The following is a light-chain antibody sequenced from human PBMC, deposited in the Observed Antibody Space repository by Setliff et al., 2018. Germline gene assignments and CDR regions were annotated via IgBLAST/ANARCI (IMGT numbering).Light chain of an antibody. Sequence: QSALTQPRSVSGSPGQSVTISCTGTSSDVGGYNYVSWYQQHPGKAPKVMIYDVSKRPSGVSNRFSGSKSGNTASLTISGLQAEDEADYYCSSYTSSSTLYVFGTGTKVTVL. CDR3: SSYTSSSTLYV. CDR1: SSDVGGYNY. CDR2: DVS. V-gene: IGLV2-14*03. J-gene: IGLJ1*01.